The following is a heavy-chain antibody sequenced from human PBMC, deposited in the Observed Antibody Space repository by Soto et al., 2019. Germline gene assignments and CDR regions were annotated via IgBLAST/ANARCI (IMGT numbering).Heavy chain of an antibody. Sequence: ASVKVSCKASGYTFTGYYMHWVRQAPGQGLEWMGWINPNSGGTNYAQKFQGLVTMTRDTSISTAYMELSRLRSDDTAVYYCARWGMVAAADPNPKEAFDIWGQGTMVTVSS. V-gene: IGHV1-2*04. D-gene: IGHD6-13*01. J-gene: IGHJ3*02. CDR2: INPNSGGT. CDR1: GYTFTGYY. CDR3: ARWGMVAAADPNPKEAFDI.